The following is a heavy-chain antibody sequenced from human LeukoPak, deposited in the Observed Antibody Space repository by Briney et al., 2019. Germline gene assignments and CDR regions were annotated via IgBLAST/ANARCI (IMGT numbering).Heavy chain of an antibody. CDR3: ARVYDSSGYADY. D-gene: IGHD3-22*01. J-gene: IGHJ4*02. V-gene: IGHV1-69*13. CDR2: IIPIFGTA. CDR1: GGTFSSYA. Sequence: SVKVSCKASGGTFSSYAISWVRQAPGQGLEWMGGIIPIFGTANYAQKFQGRVTITADESTSTAYMELSSLRSEDTAVYYCARVYDSSGYADYWGQGTLVTVSS.